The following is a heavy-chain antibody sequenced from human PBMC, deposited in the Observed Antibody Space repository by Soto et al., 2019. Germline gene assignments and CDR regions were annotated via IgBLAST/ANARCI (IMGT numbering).Heavy chain of an antibody. D-gene: IGHD5-12*01. J-gene: IGHJ6*02. Sequence: SVEVSCKASGGTFSSYAISWVRQAPGQGLEWMGGIIPIFGTANYAQKFQGRVTITADESTSTAYMELSSLRSEDTAVYYCARERGMYYYYYYGMDVWGQGTTVTVSS. V-gene: IGHV1-69*13. CDR1: GGTFSSYA. CDR2: IIPIFGTA. CDR3: ARERGMYYYYYYGMDV.